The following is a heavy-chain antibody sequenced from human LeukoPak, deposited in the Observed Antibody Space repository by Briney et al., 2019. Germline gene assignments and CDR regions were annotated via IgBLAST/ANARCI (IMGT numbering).Heavy chain of an antibody. CDR3: ARMSRGLCFDI. CDR1: GFTFSYYW. J-gene: IGHJ3*02. D-gene: IGHD2-2*01. CDR2: IKQDGSEK. Sequence: GGSLRLSCAASGFTFSYYWMSWVRQAPGKGLGWVANIKQDGSEKYYVDSVKGRFTFSRDNAKNSLYLQMNSLRDEDTAVYYCARMSRGLCFDIWGQGTMVTVSS. V-gene: IGHV3-7*02.